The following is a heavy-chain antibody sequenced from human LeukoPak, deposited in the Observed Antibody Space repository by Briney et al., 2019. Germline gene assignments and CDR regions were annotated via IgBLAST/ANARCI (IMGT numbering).Heavy chain of an antibody. CDR2: MHDSGTT. CDR1: GGSISSYY. CDR3: ARRFNSGWGSFDY. V-gene: IGHV4-59*08. J-gene: IGHJ4*02. D-gene: IGHD6-19*01. Sequence: NSSETLSLTCTVSGGSISSYYWNWLRQPPGKGLEWIAYMHDSGTTKYNPSLKSRVTISVDTSKDHFSLKLNSVTAADTAVYFCARRFNSGWGSFDYWGPGILVTVSS.